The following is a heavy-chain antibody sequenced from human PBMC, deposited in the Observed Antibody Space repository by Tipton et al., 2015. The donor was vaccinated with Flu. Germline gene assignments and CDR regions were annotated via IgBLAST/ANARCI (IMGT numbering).Heavy chain of an antibody. D-gene: IGHD3-9*01. CDR1: GGSISSYY. Sequence: TLSLTCTVSGGSISSYYWSWIRQPPGKGLEWIGYIYYSGSTNYNPSLKSRVTISVDTSKNQFSLKLSSVTAADTAVYYCARAPHDILTGYSGYGMDAWGQGTTVTVSS. CDR3: ARAPHDILTGYSGYGMDA. J-gene: IGHJ6*02. V-gene: IGHV4-59*01. CDR2: IYYSGST.